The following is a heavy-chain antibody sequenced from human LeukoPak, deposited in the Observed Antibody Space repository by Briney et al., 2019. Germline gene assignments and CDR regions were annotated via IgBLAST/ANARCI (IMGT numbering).Heavy chain of an antibody. CDR1: GYTFTYRY. Sequence: SVKVSCKASGYTFTYRYLHWVRQAPGQAFEWMGWITPYNGNRNYAKKFQDRVTITRDTSLSTAHMELSSLRSEDTAMYYCARSALYSTKSDYYFESWGQGTLVTVSS. CDR2: ITPYNGNR. V-gene: IGHV1-45*02. CDR3: ARSALYSTKSDYYFES. J-gene: IGHJ4*02. D-gene: IGHD2-2*01.